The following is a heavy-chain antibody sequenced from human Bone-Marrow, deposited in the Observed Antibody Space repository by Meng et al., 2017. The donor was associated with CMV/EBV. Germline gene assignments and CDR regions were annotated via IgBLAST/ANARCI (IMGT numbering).Heavy chain of an antibody. V-gene: IGHV4-34*01. D-gene: IGHD1-26*01. CDR2: LNQSGNT. CDR3: ARGRGGTYTPLDN. CDR1: GESFSGYS. Sequence: GSLRLSCAVYGESFSGYSWNWIRQPPGKGLEWIGELNQSGNTNYNPSLKSRVTISLDTSRNQFSLKVNSVTAADTAVYFCARGRGGTYTPLDNWGQGTLVTVSS. J-gene: IGHJ4*02.